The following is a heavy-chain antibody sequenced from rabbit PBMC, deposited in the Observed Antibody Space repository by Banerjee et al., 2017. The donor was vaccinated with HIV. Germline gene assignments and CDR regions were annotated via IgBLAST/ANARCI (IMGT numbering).Heavy chain of an antibody. CDR1: GFSFSSGYW. J-gene: IGHJ4*01. V-gene: IGHV1S45*01. D-gene: IGHD8-1*01. Sequence: QEQLEESGGDLVKPEGSLTLTCTASGFSFSSGYWICWVRQAPGKGLEWIACIDAGNSGSTWYASWAKGRFTISSHNAQNTLYLQLNSLTAADTATYFCARRAAGNSDYTGAFGLWGPGTLVTVS. CDR3: ARRAAGNSDYTGAFGL. CDR2: IDAGNSGST.